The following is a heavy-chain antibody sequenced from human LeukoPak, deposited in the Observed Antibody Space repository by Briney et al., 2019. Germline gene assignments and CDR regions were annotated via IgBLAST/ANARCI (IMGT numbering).Heavy chain of an antibody. CDR2: ISPSGDIT. CDR1: GFTFSNHG. Sequence: GGSLRLSCAASGFTFSNHGMNWVRQAPGKGLEWVSGISPSGDITYYTDSVKGRFTISRDNSKNTLYLQMNSLRAEDTAVYYCASRYCSGGSCPYYYYYYMDVWGKGTTVTVSS. CDR3: ASRYCSGGSCPYYYYYYMDV. J-gene: IGHJ6*03. V-gene: IGHV3-23*01. D-gene: IGHD2-15*01.